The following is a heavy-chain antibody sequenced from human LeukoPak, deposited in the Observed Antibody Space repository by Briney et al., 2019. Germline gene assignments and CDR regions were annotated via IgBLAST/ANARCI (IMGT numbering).Heavy chain of an antibody. J-gene: IGHJ6*03. Sequence: SETLSLTCSVSDDSITMYYWTWIRQPPGKGLEWIGYVDHTGSTNFNPSLKSRVTISVDTSKNQFSLKLSSVTAADTAVYYCARENGDYSFYYYYMDVWGKGTTVTVSS. CDR2: VDHTGST. CDR3: ARENGDYSFYYYYMDV. D-gene: IGHD4-17*01. CDR1: DDSITMYY. V-gene: IGHV4-59*12.